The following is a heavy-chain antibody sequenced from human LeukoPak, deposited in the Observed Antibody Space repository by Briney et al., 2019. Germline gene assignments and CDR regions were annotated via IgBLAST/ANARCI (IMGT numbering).Heavy chain of an antibody. Sequence: SQTLSLTCAISGDSVSSNSVTWNWIRQSPSRGLEWLGRTYYRSTWYNDYAVSVRGRITVNPDTSKNQSSLHLNSVTPENTAVYYCARRLTQYDCFDPWGQGILVTVSS. CDR1: GDSVSSNSVT. V-gene: IGHV6-1*01. D-gene: IGHD2-2*01. J-gene: IGHJ5*02. CDR3: ARRLTQYDCFDP. CDR2: TYYRSTWYN.